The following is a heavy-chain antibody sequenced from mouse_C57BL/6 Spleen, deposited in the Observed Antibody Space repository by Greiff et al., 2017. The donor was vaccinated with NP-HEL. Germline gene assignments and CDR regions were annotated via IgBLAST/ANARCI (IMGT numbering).Heavy chain of an antibody. CDR2: IDPENGDT. Sequence: EVKLMESGAELVRPGASVKLSCTASGFNIKDDYMHWVKQRPEQGLEWIGWIDPENGDTAYASKFQGKATITADTSSNTAYLQLSSLTSEDTAVYYCTTPSTMSKRYYFDYWGQGTTLTVSS. D-gene: IGHD2-4*01. CDR3: TTPSTMSKRYYFDY. V-gene: IGHV14-4*01. CDR1: GFNIKDDY. J-gene: IGHJ2*01.